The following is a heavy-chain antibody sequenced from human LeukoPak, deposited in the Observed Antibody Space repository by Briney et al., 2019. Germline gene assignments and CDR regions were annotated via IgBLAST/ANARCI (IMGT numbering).Heavy chain of an antibody. CDR2: IYYSGTT. D-gene: IGHD3-10*01. Sequence: PSETLSLTCNVSGGSISDNDYSWEWIRQPPGKGLEWMGCIYYSGTTYSNPSLKSRISISVDTSKSQFSLKLRSVTAADTAVYYCARRYYFVSGSYYPFDFWGQGTLVTVSS. J-gene: IGHJ4*02. V-gene: IGHV4-39*01. CDR3: ARRYYFVSGSYYPFDF. CDR1: GGSISDNDYS.